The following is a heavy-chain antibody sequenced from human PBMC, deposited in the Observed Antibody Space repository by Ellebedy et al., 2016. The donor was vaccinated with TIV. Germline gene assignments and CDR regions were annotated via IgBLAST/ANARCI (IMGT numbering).Heavy chain of an antibody. J-gene: IGHJ4*02. CDR1: GFTFSSYC. V-gene: IGHV3-7*04. CDR3: ARDNINCDTTSCYFES. CDR2: INQDGREK. D-gene: IGHD2/OR15-2a*01. Sequence: GESLKISXAASGFTFSSYCMSWVRQAPGKRPEWVANINQDGREKYYVDSVEGRFTISRDNAKNSLFLQMNSLRDEDTAVYYCARDNINCDTTSCYFESWGQGSLVTVSS.